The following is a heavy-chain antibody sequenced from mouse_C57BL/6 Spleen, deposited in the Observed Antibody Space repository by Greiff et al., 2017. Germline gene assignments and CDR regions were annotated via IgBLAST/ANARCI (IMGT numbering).Heavy chain of an antibody. CDR1: GYAFSSSW. CDR3: AGDYGSWFAD. V-gene: IGHV1-82*01. Sequence: LVESGPELVKPGASVKISCKASGYAFSSSWMNWVKQRPGKGLEWIGRIYPGDGDTNYNGKFKGKATLTADKSSSTAYMQRSSLTSEDSAVYFCAGDYGSWFADWGQGALVTVSA. J-gene: IGHJ3*01. CDR2: IYPGDGDT. D-gene: IGHD2-1*01.